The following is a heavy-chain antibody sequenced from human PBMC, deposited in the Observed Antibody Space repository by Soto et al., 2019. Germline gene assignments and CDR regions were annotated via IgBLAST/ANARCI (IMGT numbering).Heavy chain of an antibody. CDR1: GGSISSGGYY. CDR2: IYYSGST. Sequence: SETLSLTCTVSGGSISSGGYYWSWIRQHPGKGLEWIGYIYYSGSTYYNPSLKSRVTISVDTSKNQFSLKLSSGTAADTAVYYCASARGDYSNYRDWYFDLWGRGTLVTVSS. J-gene: IGHJ2*01. D-gene: IGHD4-4*01. CDR3: ASARGDYSNYRDWYFDL. V-gene: IGHV4-31*03.